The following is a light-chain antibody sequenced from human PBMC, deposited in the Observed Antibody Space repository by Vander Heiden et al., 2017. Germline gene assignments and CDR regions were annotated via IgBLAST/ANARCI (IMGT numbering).Light chain of an antibody. CDR1: QSVTSN. V-gene: IGKV3-15*01. CDR3: QQYNNWPPWT. Sequence: EIVMTQSPATLSVSPGERATISCRASQSVTSNLAWYQQKPGQVPRLLIYGASTRATGIPARFSGSGYGTEFTLTISSRHSEDFAVYYCQQYNNWPPWTFGQGTKVEIK. CDR2: GAS. J-gene: IGKJ1*01.